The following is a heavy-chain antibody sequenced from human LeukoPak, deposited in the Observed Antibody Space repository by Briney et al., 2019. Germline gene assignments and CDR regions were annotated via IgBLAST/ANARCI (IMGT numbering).Heavy chain of an antibody. CDR3: ARVARGGGSYSGGSDY. J-gene: IGHJ4*02. CDR2: IYPGDSDT. V-gene: IGHV5-51*01. Sequence: GESLKISCKGSGYSFTSYWIGWVRQMPGKGLEWMGIIYPGDSDTRYSPSFQGQVTISADESISTAYLQWSSLKASDTAMYYCARVARGGGSYSGGSDYWGQGTLVTVSS. D-gene: IGHD1-26*01. CDR1: GYSFTSYW.